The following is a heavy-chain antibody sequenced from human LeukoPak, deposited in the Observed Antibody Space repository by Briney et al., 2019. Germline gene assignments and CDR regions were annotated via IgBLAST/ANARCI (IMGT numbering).Heavy chain of an antibody. CDR2: ISGSDGHT. J-gene: IGHJ4*02. D-gene: IGHD3-22*01. V-gene: IGHV3-23*01. Sequence: GGSLRLSCAASGFTLSDYAMNWVRQAPGEGLEWLSAISGSDGHTFYADSVKGRFTLSRDNSKNTLYLQMNSLRAEDTAVYYCEGTYYYDSSDDYWGQGTLVTVSS. CDR3: EGTYYYDSSDDY. CDR1: GFTLSDYA.